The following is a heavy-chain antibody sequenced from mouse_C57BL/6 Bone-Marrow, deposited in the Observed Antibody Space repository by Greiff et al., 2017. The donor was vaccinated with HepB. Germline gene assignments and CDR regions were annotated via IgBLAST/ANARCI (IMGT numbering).Heavy chain of an antibody. V-gene: IGHV1-52*01. CDR1: GYTFTSYW. Sequence: VKLVESGAELVRPGSSVKLSCKASGYTFTSYWMHWVKQRPIQGLEWIGNIDPSDSETHYNQKFKDKATLTVDKSSSTAYMQLSSLTSEDSAVYYCARSGNYYGSKDYWGQGTTLTVSS. D-gene: IGHD1-1*01. J-gene: IGHJ2*01. CDR2: IDPSDSET. CDR3: ARSGNYYGSKDY.